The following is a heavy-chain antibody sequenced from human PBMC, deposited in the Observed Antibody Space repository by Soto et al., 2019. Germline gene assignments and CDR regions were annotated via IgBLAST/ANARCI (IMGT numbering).Heavy chain of an antibody. CDR2: IFYSGNS. J-gene: IGHJ4*02. V-gene: IGHV4-31*03. D-gene: IGHD3-10*01. CDR3: ARLSSLYYNSDYGGYYFDY. Sequence: QVQLQESGPGLVKPSQTLSLTCTVSGGSIRGGDYYWSWIRQHPGKGLEWIGYIFYSGNSFYNPSLKSGVTISVDTCKNQSSLQLGSATAADTAIDYWARLSSLYYNSDYGGYYFDYWGQGTRVSVSS. CDR1: GGSIRGGDYY.